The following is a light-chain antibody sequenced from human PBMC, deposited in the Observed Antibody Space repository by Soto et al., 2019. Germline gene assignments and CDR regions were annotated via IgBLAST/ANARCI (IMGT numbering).Light chain of an antibody. CDR1: SSNIGSNS. V-gene: IGLV1-44*01. CDR3: CSYAGTTTWV. Sequence: QSVLTQPPSASGTPGQRVTISCSGSSSNIGSNSVNWYHQVAGTAPKLMIFEVTKRPSGVSSRFSASKSGNTASLTISGVQAEDEADYYCCSYAGTTTWVFGGGTKLTVL. CDR2: EVT. J-gene: IGLJ3*02.